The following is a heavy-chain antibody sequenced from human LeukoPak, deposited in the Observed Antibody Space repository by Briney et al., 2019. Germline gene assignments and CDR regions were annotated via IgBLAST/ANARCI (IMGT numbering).Heavy chain of an antibody. CDR2: ISAYNGNT. J-gene: IGHJ4*02. D-gene: IGHD3-10*01. V-gene: IGHV1-18*01. CDR1: GYTFTSYG. Sequence: ASVKVSCKASGYTFTSYGISRVRQAPGQGLEWMGWISAYNGNTNYAQKLQGRVTMTTDTSTSTAYMELRSLRSDDTAVYYCARDEYYFGSGSYFYFDYWGQGTLVTVSS. CDR3: ARDEYYFGSGSYFYFDY.